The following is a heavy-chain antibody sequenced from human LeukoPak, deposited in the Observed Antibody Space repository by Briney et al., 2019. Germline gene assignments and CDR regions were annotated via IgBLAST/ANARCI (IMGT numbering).Heavy chain of an antibody. CDR3: ARVQGHPPNGLDI. J-gene: IGHJ3*02. Sequence: AGGSLRLSCAASGFTFSSYWMHWVRQAPGKGLVWVSRINSDGSSTSYADAVKGRFTISRYNAKNTAYLQMNSLRAEDTAVYYCARVQGHPPNGLDIWGQGTMVTVSS. V-gene: IGHV3-74*01. CDR1: GFTFSSYW. D-gene: IGHD2-8*01. CDR2: INSDGSST.